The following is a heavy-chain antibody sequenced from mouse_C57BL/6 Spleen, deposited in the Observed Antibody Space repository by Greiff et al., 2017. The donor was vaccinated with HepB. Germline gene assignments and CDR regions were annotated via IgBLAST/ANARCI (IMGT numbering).Heavy chain of an antibody. CDR2: INPNNGGT. V-gene: IGHV1-26*01. CDR1: GYTFTDYY. Sequence: VQLQQSGPELVKPGASVKISCKASGYTFTDYYMNWVKQSHGKSLEWIGDINPNNGGTSYNQKFKGKATLTVDKSSSTAYMELRSLTSEDSAVYYCARRVGFDYGGQGTTLTVSS. J-gene: IGHJ2*01. D-gene: IGHD1-1*02. CDR3: ARRVGFDY.